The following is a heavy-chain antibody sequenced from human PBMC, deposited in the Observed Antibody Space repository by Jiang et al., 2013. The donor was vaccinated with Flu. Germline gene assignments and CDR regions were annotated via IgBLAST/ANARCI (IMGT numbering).Heavy chain of an antibody. CDR2: IIPIFGTA. J-gene: IGHJ6*02. D-gene: IGHD2-15*01. CDR3: ARGLPRTAPHSNLGPNYYYYYGMDV. Sequence: SGAEVKKPGSLVKVSCKASGGTFSSYAISWVRQAPGQGLEWMGGIIPIFGTANYAQKFQGRVTITADESTSTAYMELSSLRSEDTAVYYCARGLPRTAPHSNLGPNYYYYYGMDVWGQGTTVTVSS. CDR1: GGTFSSYA. V-gene: IGHV1-69*01.